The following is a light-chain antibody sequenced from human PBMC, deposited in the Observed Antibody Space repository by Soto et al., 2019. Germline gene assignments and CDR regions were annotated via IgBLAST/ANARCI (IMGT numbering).Light chain of an antibody. CDR3: QQRSNWPAWT. Sequence: EIVLTQSPATLSLSPGERATLSCMASQSVSSYLAWYQQKPGQAPRLLIYDASNRATGIPARFSGSGSGTDFTLTISSLEPEDLAVYYCQQRSNWPAWTFGQGTKVEI. J-gene: IGKJ1*01. CDR1: QSVSSY. V-gene: IGKV3-11*01. CDR2: DAS.